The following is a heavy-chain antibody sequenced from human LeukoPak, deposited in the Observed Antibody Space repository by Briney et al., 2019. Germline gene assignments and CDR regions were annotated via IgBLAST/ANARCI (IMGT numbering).Heavy chain of an antibody. D-gene: IGHD6-19*01. Sequence: ASVKVSCKASGYTFTSYGISWVRQAPGQGLEWMGWISAYNGNTNYAQKLQGRVTMTTDTSTSTAYMELRSLRSDVTAVYYCARETLYSSGWYVFDYWGQGTLVTVSS. CDR2: ISAYNGNT. J-gene: IGHJ4*02. CDR1: GYTFTSYG. V-gene: IGHV1-18*01. CDR3: ARETLYSSGWYVFDY.